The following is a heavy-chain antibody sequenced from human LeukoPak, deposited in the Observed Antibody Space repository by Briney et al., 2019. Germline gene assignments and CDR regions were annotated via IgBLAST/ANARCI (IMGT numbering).Heavy chain of an antibody. CDR3: ARGNRLRYFDWLLLPFDY. CDR2: MNPNSGNT. Sequence: ASVKVSCKASGYTFTSYDINWVRQATGQGLEWMGWMNPNSGNTGYAQKFQGRVTMTRNTSISTAYMELSSLRSEDTAVYYCARGNRLRYFDWLLLPFDYWGQGNLVTVSS. D-gene: IGHD3-9*01. CDR1: GYTFTSYD. V-gene: IGHV1-8*01. J-gene: IGHJ4*02.